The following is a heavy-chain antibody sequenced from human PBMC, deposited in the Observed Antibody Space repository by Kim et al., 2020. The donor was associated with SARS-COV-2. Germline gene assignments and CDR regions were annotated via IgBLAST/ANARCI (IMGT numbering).Heavy chain of an antibody. D-gene: IGHD7-27*01. CDR2: ISVTDAI. CDR3: ARDWNWGIDV. J-gene: IGHJ4*02. CDR1: GFTFTTYN. Sequence: GVSLILSCAASGFTFTTYNMNWVRQAPGKGLEWISYISVTDAIYYADSVKGRFTISRDYAKNSLDLQMNSLRDEDTAVYYCARDWNWGIDVWGQGTLVTVSS. V-gene: IGHV3-48*02.